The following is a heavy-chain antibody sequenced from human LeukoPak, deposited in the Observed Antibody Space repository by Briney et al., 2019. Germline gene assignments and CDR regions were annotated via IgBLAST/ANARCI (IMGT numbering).Heavy chain of an antibody. CDR2: ISGSSSYI. Sequence: GVSLRLSCAASGFTFSSYSMNWVRQAPGKGLEWVSSISGSSSYIYYADSVKGRFTISRDNAKNSLYLQMNSLRAEDTAVYYRARMGSVAFDYWGQGTLVTVSS. CDR3: ARMGSVAFDY. J-gene: IGHJ4*02. V-gene: IGHV3-21*01. D-gene: IGHD1-26*01. CDR1: GFTFSSYS.